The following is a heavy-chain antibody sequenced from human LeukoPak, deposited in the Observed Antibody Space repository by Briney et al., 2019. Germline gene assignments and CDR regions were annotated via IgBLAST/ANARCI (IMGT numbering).Heavy chain of an antibody. V-gene: IGHV3-23*01. CDR1: GFTFRNYG. J-gene: IGHJ4*02. CDR2: MTGDGATT. Sequence: PGGSLRLSCAASGFTFRNYGMSWVRQAPGKGLEWGSAMTGDGATTYYADSMKGRFTISRDNSKNTLYLEINSLGAEDTAVYSCAKDRLGAVLYFDCWGQGTLVTVSS. D-gene: IGHD1-26*01. CDR3: AKDRLGAVLYFDC.